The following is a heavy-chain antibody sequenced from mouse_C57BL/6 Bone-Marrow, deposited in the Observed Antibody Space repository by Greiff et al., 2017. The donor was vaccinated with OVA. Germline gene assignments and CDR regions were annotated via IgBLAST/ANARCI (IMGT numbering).Heavy chain of an antibody. D-gene: IGHD1-1*01. J-gene: IGHJ4*01. CDR1: GFSIKNTY. CDR3: ASSITTVGDYAMDY. V-gene: IGHV14-3*01. Sequence: VQLQQSVAELVRPGASVKLSCTASGFSIKNTYMHWVKQRPEQGLEWIGMIDPANGNTKYAPKFLGKATITADPSSNTAYLQLSSLTAEDTAIYYCASSITTVGDYAMDYWGQGTSVTVSA. CDR2: IDPANGNT.